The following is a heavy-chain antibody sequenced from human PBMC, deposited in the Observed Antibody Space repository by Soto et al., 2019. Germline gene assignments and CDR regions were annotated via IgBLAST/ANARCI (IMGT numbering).Heavy chain of an antibody. D-gene: IGHD4-17*01. V-gene: IGHV3-30-3*01. CDR1: GFAFSSYA. J-gene: IGHJ4*02. Sequence: QVQLVESGGGVVQPGRSLRLSCAASGFAFSSYAMHWVRQAPGKGLEWVAVISYDGSNKYYADSVKGRFTISRDNSKNTLYLQMNSLRAEDTAVYYCARDGDYGDYAPDYWGQGTLVTVSS. CDR2: ISYDGSNK. CDR3: ARDGDYGDYAPDY.